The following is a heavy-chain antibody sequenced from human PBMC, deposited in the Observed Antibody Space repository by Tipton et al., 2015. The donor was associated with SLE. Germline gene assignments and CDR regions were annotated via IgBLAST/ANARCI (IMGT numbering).Heavy chain of an antibody. CDR1: GFAFRGYE. J-gene: IGHJ4*02. Sequence: GSLRLSCVASGFAFRGYEMNWVRQAPGKGLEWVSHISSGGSTIYYADSVKGPFTISRDDSKNTLYLQMNSLRDEETAVYYCARDTGVGVAGLDSWGPGTLVAV. V-gene: IGHV3-48*03. CDR3: ARDTGVGVAGLDS. D-gene: IGHD2-8*02. CDR2: ISSGGSTI.